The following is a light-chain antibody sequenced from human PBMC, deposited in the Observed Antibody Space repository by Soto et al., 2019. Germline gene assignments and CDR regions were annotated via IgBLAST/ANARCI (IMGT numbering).Light chain of an antibody. V-gene: IGKV3-15*01. Sequence: EIVMTQSPATLSVSPEDRVTLSCRASQNVRRNIAWYQQKPGQAPSLLIFAAITRATGIPARFSGSGSGTEFPLTISSLQSEDSAIYYRQHYTVLPPWTFGQGTQV. J-gene: IGKJ1*01. CDR2: AAI. CDR3: QHYTVLPPWT. CDR1: QNVRRN.